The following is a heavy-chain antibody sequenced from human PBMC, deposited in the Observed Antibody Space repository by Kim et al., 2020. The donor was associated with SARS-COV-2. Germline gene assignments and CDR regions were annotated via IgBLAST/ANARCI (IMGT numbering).Heavy chain of an antibody. V-gene: IGHV3-48*02. Sequence: GGSLRLSCAASGFTFSTYSMNWVRQAPGKGLEWISYISTSGDRVYYADSVTGRFTISRDNAKSSLYLLMNSLREEDTAVYYCAREGGSSSSYHYWGQGTL. CDR1: GFTFSTYS. D-gene: IGHD6-6*01. CDR2: ISTSGDRV. J-gene: IGHJ4*02. CDR3: AREGGSSSSYHY.